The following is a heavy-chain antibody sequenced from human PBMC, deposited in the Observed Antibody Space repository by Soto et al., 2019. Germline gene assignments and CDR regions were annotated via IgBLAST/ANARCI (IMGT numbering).Heavy chain of an antibody. CDR2: TYYRSKWYN. CDR1: GDSVSSNSAA. CDR3: ARDKLAYYDFWSGYSSYNWFDP. V-gene: IGHV6-1*01. J-gene: IGHJ5*02. D-gene: IGHD3-3*01. Sequence: SQTLSLTCAISGDSVSSNSAAWNWIRQSPSRGLEWLGRTYYRSKWYNDYAVSVKSRITINPDTSKNQFSLQLNSVTPEDTAVYYCARDKLAYYDFWSGYSSYNWFDPWGQGTLVIVSA.